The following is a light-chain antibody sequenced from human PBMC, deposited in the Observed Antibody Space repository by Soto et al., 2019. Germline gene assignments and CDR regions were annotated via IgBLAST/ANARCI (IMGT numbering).Light chain of an antibody. CDR3: QQTYTLPRT. Sequence: EIEVTQYPSSLSACVGDRVTIGCRASQTVSKYVNWYQQKPGKVPDLLIYTASTLYSGVPSRFSGRGSGTEFTLTISSLQPEDFATYYCQQTYTLPRTFDQGSKVDI. CDR1: QTVSKY. J-gene: IGKJ1*01. V-gene: IGKV1-39*01. CDR2: TAS.